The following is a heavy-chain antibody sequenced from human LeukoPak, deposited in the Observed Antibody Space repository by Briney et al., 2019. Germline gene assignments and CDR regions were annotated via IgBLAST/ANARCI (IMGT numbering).Heavy chain of an antibody. CDR1: GFTYSSYW. J-gene: IGHJ4*02. Sequence: GGSLRLSCAASGFTYSSYWMVWVRRAPGKGLEWVANMNQDGSQKYYVDSVKGRFTISRDNAKNSLYLQMNSLRAEDTATYYCTRSLDYWGQGIQVTVSS. V-gene: IGHV3-7*01. CDR2: MNQDGSQK. CDR3: TRSLDY.